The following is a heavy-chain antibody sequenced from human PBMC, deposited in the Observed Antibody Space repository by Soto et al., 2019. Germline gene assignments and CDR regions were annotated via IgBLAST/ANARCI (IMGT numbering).Heavy chain of an antibody. CDR2: IYYSGST. Sequence: SETLSLTCTVSGGSISSGGYYWSWIRQHPGKGLEWIGYIYYSGSTYYNPSLKSRVTISVDTSKNQFSLKLSSVTAADTAVYYCARITIFGSPCWFDPCGQGTLVTVSS. V-gene: IGHV4-31*03. CDR3: ARITIFGSPCWFDP. D-gene: IGHD3-3*01. J-gene: IGHJ5*02. CDR1: GGSISSGGYY.